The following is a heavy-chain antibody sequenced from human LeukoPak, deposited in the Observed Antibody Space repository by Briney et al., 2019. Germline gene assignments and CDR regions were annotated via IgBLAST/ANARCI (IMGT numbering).Heavy chain of an antibody. CDR2: IYHSGST. D-gene: IGHD3-9*01. CDR3: ARGEGWGGYPGYYFDY. CDR1: GGSISSSNW. V-gene: IGHV4-4*02. Sequence: SETLSLTCAVSGGSISSSNWWSWVRQPPGKGLEWIGEIYHSGSTNYNPSLKSRVTISVDKSKNQFSLKLSSVTAADTAVYYCARGEGWGGYPGYYFDYWGQGTLVTVSS. J-gene: IGHJ4*02.